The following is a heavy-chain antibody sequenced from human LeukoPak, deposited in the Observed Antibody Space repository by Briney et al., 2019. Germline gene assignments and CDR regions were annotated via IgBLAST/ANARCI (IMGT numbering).Heavy chain of an antibody. J-gene: IGHJ4*02. D-gene: IGHD3-22*01. CDR1: GGSISSSSYY. CDR2: IYYSGST. CDR3: ARQGGYYDSSGYCKLDY. V-gene: IGHV4-39*01. Sequence: PSETLSLTCTVSGGSISSSSYYWGWIRQPPGKGLEWIGSIYYSGSTYYNPSLKSRVTISVDTSKNQFSLKLSSVTAADTAVYYCARQGGYYDSSGYCKLDYWGQGTLVTVSS.